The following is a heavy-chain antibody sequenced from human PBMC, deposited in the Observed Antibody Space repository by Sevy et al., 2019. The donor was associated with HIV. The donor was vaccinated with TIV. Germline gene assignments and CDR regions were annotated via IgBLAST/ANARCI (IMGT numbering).Heavy chain of an antibody. V-gene: IGHV3-23*01. CDR1: GFTFSSYA. J-gene: IGHJ6*02. Sequence: GGSLRLSCAASGFTFSSYAMSWVRQAPGKGLEWVSAISGSGGSTYYADSVKGRFTISRDNSKNTLYLQMNSLRAEYTAVYYCAKDGYCSSTSCYGFVYYYGMDVWGQGTTVTVSS. CDR3: AKDGYCSSTSCYGFVYYYGMDV. CDR2: ISGSGGST. D-gene: IGHD2-2*01.